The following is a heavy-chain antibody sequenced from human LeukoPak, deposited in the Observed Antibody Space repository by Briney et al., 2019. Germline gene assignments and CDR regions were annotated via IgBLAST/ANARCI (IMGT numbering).Heavy chain of an antibody. CDR1: GFXFSSNW. Sequence: GGSLRLSCAASGFXFSSNWIHWVRQAPGKGLVWVSHINRDGSTTYYADSVKGRFTISRDNAKNTLYLQMNSLRAEDTAVYYCAMDAAVKDSWGQGTLVTVSS. D-gene: IGHD4-17*01. J-gene: IGHJ4*02. CDR2: INRDGSTT. CDR3: AMDAAVKDS. V-gene: IGHV3-74*01.